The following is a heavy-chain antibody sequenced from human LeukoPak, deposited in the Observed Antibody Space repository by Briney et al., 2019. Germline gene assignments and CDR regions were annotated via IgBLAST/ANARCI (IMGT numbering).Heavy chain of an antibody. CDR1: GGSFSGYY. V-gene: IGHV4-34*01. D-gene: IGHD5-12*01. CDR2: INHSGST. J-gene: IGHJ4*02. CDR3: ARARGGYEYYFDY. Sequence: SETLSLTCAVYGGSFSGYYWSWIRQPPGKGLEWIGEINHSGSTNHNPSLKSRVTISVDTSKNQFSLKLSSVTAADTAVYYCARARGGYEYYFDYWGQGTLVTVSS.